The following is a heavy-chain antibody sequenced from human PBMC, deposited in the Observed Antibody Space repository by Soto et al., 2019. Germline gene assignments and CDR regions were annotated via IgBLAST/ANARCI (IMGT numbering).Heavy chain of an antibody. CDR2: IYEIGRT. V-gene: IGHV4-30-2*06. D-gene: IGHD1-26*01. Sequence: SETLSLTCSVSGGCISRGGFSWSWILQSPGRGLELLGYIYEIGRTYYKPSLKSRVIISLDRSKNQLSLRLNSMTAADTAVYYCARGDRSSGSFSDWFGPSGQGTLVTVSS. J-gene: IGHJ5*02. CDR1: GGCISRGGFS. CDR3: ARGDRSSGSFSDWFGP.